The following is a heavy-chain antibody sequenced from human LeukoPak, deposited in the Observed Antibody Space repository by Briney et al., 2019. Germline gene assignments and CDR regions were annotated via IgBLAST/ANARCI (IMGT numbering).Heavy chain of an antibody. J-gene: IGHJ4*02. D-gene: IGHD6-19*01. V-gene: IGHV3-23*01. CDR2: ISGSGGST. CDR1: GFTFSSYA. Sequence: GGSLRLSCAASGFTFSSYAVSWVRQAPGKGLEWVSAISGSGGSTYYADSVKGRFTISRDNSKNTLYLQMNSLRAEDTAVYYCAKVCSSGCHGEFDYWGQGTLVTVSS. CDR3: AKVCSSGCHGEFDY.